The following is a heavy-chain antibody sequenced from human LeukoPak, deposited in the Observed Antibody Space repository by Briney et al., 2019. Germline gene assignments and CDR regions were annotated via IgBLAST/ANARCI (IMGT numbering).Heavy chain of an antibody. Sequence: GGSLRLSCAASGFTFSSYSMNWVRQAPGKGLEWVSAISGSGTYIYYADSVKGRFTISRDNAKNSLYLQMNSLRAEDTAVYYCARGGGGKDFDYWGQGTLVTVSS. CDR2: ISGSGTYI. J-gene: IGHJ4*02. V-gene: IGHV3-21*01. CDR3: ARGGGGKDFDY. CDR1: GFTFSSYS. D-gene: IGHD2-15*01.